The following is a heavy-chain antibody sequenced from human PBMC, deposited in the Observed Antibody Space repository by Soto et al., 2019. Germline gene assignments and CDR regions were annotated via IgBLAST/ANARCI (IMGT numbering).Heavy chain of an antibody. CDR1: GYTLTELS. J-gene: IGHJ6*02. Sequence: ASAKVSCKVSGYTLTELSMHWVRQAPGKGLEWMGGFDPEDGETIYAQKFQGRVTMTEDTSTDTAYMELSSLRSEDTAVYYCARDQGITTFGVYSMYYYGMDVWGQGTTVTVSS. V-gene: IGHV1-24*01. CDR3: ARDQGITTFGVYSMYYYGMDV. D-gene: IGHD3-3*01. CDR2: FDPEDGET.